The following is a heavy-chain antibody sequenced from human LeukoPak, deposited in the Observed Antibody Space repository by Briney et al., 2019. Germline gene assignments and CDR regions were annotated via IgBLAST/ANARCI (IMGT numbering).Heavy chain of an antibody. D-gene: IGHD5-18*01. Sequence: ASVKVSCKASGYTFTGYYMHWVRQAPGQGLEWMGGIIPIFGTANYAQKFQGRVTITADKSTSTAYMELSSLRSEDTAVYYCARDGFGGYSYGYYYYYYMDVWGKGTTVTVSS. V-gene: IGHV1-69*06. CDR2: IIPIFGTA. CDR3: ARDGFGGYSYGYYYYYYMDV. J-gene: IGHJ6*03. CDR1: GYTFTGYY.